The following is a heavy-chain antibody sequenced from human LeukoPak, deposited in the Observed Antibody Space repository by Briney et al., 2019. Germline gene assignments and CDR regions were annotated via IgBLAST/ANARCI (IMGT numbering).Heavy chain of an antibody. CDR2: IYYSGST. CDR1: GGSISHYF. Sequence: SETLSLTCTVSGGSISHYFWSWIRQPPGKALEWIGYIYYSGSTNYNPSLKSRVTISVDPSKNQFSLKLSSVTAADTAVYYCARGYYYDSSGYYWHWYFDLWGRGTLVTVSS. D-gene: IGHD3-22*01. CDR3: ARGYYYDSSGYYWHWYFDL. J-gene: IGHJ2*01. V-gene: IGHV4-59*12.